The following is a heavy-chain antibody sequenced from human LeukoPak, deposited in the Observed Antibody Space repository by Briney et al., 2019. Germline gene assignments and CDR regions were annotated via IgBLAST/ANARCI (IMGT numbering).Heavy chain of an antibody. CDR1: GFTFSNHW. Sequence: QTGGSLRLSCAASGFTFSNHWMHWVRQAPGKGLMWVSRINRDGSSTDYADSVKGRFTISRDNSKNTLYLQMNSLRAEDTAVYYCARGVGSGSRLRAGDYWGQGTLVTVSS. V-gene: IGHV3-74*01. J-gene: IGHJ4*02. CDR3: ARGVGSGSRLRAGDY. D-gene: IGHD1-26*01. CDR2: INRDGSST.